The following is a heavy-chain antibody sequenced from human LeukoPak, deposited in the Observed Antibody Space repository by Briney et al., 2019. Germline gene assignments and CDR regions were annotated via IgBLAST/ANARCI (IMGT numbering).Heavy chain of an antibody. D-gene: IGHD6-19*01. J-gene: IGHJ3*02. Sequence: PGGSLRLSCAASGFTFSSYAMSWVRQAPGKGLEWVSAISGSGGSTYYADSVKGRFTISRDNSKNTLYLQMNSLRAEDTALYYCAKGYRIAVAANAFDIWGQGTMVTVSS. V-gene: IGHV3-23*01. CDR2: ISGSGGST. CDR3: AKGYRIAVAANAFDI. CDR1: GFTFSSYA.